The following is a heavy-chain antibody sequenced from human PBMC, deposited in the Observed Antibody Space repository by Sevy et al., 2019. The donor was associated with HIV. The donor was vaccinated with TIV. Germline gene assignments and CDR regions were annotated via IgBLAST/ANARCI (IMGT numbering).Heavy chain of an antibody. CDR2: IYHSGST. D-gene: IGHD1-26*01. CDR1: GYSISSGYY. CDR3: ARQEEKWGGPFDI. J-gene: IGHJ3*02. V-gene: IGHV4-38-2*01. Sequence: SETLYLTCAVSGYSISSGYYWGWIRQPPGKGLEWIGSIYHSGSTYYNPSLKSRVTISVDTSKNQFSLKLSSVTAADTAVYYCARQEEKWGGPFDIWGQGTMVTVSS.